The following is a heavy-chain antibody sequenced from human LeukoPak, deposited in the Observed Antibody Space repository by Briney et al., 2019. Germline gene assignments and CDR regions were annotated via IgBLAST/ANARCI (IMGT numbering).Heavy chain of an antibody. Sequence: SETLSLTCTVPGGSISSGSYYWSWIRQPAGKGLEWIGRIYTSGSTNYNPSLKSRVTISVDTSKNQFSLKLSSVTAADTAVYYCARGGSWHYYFDYWGQGTLVTVSS. J-gene: IGHJ4*02. CDR2: IYTSGST. V-gene: IGHV4-61*02. CDR1: GGSISSGSYY. D-gene: IGHD6-13*01. CDR3: ARGGSWHYYFDY.